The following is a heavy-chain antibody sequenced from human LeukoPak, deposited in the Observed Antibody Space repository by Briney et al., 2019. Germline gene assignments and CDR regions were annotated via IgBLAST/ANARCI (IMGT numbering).Heavy chain of an antibody. V-gene: IGHV3-9*01. D-gene: IGHD2-2*03. CDR1: GFIFNNYA. Sequence: GGSLRLSCAGSGFIFNNYAMHWVRQPPGKGLEWVSGISWNSGSIDYADSVKGRFTISRDNAKNTLYLQMNSLRAEDTAVYYCARVDDLDAFDIWGQGTMVTVSS. CDR3: ARVDDLDAFDI. CDR2: ISWNSGSI. J-gene: IGHJ3*02.